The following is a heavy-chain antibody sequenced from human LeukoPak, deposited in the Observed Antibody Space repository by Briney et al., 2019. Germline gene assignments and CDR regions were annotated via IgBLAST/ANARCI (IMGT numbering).Heavy chain of an antibody. D-gene: IGHD1-26*01. CDR1: GGSISSSSYY. J-gene: IGHJ4*02. Sequence: SETLSLTCTVSGGSISSSSYYWGWIRQPPGKGLEWIGSIYYSGSTYYNPSLKSRVTISVDTSKNQFSLKLSSVTAADTAVYYCARWDSGSYDYWGQGTLVTVSS. CDR2: IYYSGST. CDR3: ARWDSGSYDY. V-gene: IGHV4-39*07.